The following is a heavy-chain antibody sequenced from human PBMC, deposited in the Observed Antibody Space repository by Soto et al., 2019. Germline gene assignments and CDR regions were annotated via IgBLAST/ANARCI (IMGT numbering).Heavy chain of an antibody. CDR3: ARGDGIVVVVAATVLYAFDI. Sequence: GGSLRLSCAASGFTFSDYYMSWIRQAPGKGLEWVSYISSSGSTIYYADSVKGRFTISRDNAKNSLYLQMNSLRAEDTAVYYCARGDGIVVVVAATVLYAFDIWGQGTMVTVSS. CDR1: GFTFSDYY. V-gene: IGHV3-11*01. D-gene: IGHD2-15*01. CDR2: ISSSGSTI. J-gene: IGHJ3*02.